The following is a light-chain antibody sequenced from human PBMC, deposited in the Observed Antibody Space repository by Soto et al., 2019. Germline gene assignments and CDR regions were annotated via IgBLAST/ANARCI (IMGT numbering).Light chain of an antibody. CDR3: QKYDSDPRT. CDR2: SAS. J-gene: IGKJ1*01. CDR1: QGINNY. Sequence: DTQMTQSPPSLSASVGDSRTITCLASQGINNYLAWYQQKQGKVPVLLIYSASTLKAGIPSRFSGSGAGTDFTLTISSLPPEEFAPDYCQKYDSDPRTCGQGTKLEIK. V-gene: IGKV1-27*01.